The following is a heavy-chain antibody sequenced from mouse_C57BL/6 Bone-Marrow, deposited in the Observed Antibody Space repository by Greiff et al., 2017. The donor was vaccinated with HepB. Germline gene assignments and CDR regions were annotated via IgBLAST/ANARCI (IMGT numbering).Heavy chain of an antibody. CDR3: TTYDYAYYAMDY. J-gene: IGHJ4*01. CDR1: GFNIKDDY. D-gene: IGHD2-4*01. V-gene: IGHV14-4*01. Sequence: VQLQQSGAELVRPGASVKLSCTASGFNIKDDYMHWVKQRPEQGLEWIGWIDPENGDTEYASKFQGKATITADPSSNTAYLQLSSLTSEDTAVYYCTTYDYAYYAMDYWGQGTSVTVSS. CDR2: IDPENGDT.